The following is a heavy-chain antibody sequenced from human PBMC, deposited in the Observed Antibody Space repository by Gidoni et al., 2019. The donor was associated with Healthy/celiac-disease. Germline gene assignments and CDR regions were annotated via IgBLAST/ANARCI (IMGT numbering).Heavy chain of an antibody. Sequence: EVQLVESGGGLVQPGRSLRLSCAASGFRFDDYAMHWVRQAPGKGLECVSGISWKSCSLGYAYSVRGRFTISRDNAKNSLYLQMNSLRAEDTALYYCAKDRAGARDYYGMDVWGQGTTVTVSS. CDR1: GFRFDDYA. CDR3: AKDRAGARDYYGMDV. D-gene: IGHD3-10*01. CDR2: ISWKSCSL. J-gene: IGHJ6*02. V-gene: IGHV3-9*01.